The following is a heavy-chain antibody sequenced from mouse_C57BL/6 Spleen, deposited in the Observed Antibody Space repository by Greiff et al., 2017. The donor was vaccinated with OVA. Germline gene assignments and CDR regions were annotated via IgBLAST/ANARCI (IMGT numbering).Heavy chain of an antibody. CDR3: ARFADYDGYYYAMDY. CDR1: GFSLTSYG. Sequence: VNLVESGPGLVAPSQSLSITCTVSGFSLTSYGVHWVRQPPGKGLEWLVVIWSDGSTTYNSALKSRLSISKDNSKSQVFLKMNSLQTDDTAMYYCARFADYDGYYYAMDYWGQGTSVTVSS. V-gene: IGHV2-6*03. CDR2: IWSDGST. J-gene: IGHJ4*01. D-gene: IGHD2-4*01.